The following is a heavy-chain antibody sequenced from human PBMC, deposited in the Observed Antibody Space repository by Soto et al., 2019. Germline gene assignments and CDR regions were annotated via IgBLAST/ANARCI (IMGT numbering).Heavy chain of an antibody. CDR1: RYPYTYKS. V-gene: IGHV1-18*01. Sequence: SVKASSKSRRYPYTYKSMSWVQHSTEQGLEWMGWISPFNGNTNYGQTLQGRVTLTTDTSTSTVYMELRSLRSDDTAVYYCARDQSFDRSYYYGIDVWGQGTTVTGSS. CDR2: ISPFNGNT. J-gene: IGHJ6*02. D-gene: IGHD3-10*01. CDR3: ARDQSFDRSYYYGIDV.